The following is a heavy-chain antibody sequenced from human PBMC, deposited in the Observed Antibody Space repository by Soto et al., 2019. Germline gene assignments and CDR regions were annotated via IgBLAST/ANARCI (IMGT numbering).Heavy chain of an antibody. Sequence: SVKVSCKASGGTFSSYTISWVRQAPGQGLEWMGRIIPILGIANYAQKFQGRVTITADKSTSTAYMELSSLRSEDTAVYYCARDGGSSSTHYYYMDVWGKGTTVTVSS. CDR1: GGTFSSYT. V-gene: IGHV1-69*04. CDR2: IIPILGIA. CDR3: ARDGGSSSTHYYYMDV. D-gene: IGHD6-6*01. J-gene: IGHJ6*03.